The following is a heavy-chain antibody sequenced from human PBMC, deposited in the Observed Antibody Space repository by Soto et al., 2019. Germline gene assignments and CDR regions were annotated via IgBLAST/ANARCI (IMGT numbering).Heavy chain of an antibody. Sequence: ASETLSLTCTVSGGSINTFYWSWVRQPAGKGLEWIGRIFSSGSTSFNPSLESRVAMSVDTSKNHFSLNLSSVTAADMAVYYCAREGSYCAYNFAHGIQLWSFDFWGQGALVTVSS. J-gene: IGHJ4*02. CDR2: IFSSGST. CDR1: GGSINTFY. D-gene: IGHD5-18*01. CDR3: AREGSYCAYNFAHGIQLWSFDF. V-gene: IGHV4-4*07.